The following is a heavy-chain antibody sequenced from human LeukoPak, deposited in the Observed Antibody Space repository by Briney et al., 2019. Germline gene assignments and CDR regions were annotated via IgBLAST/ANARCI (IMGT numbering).Heavy chain of an antibody. CDR2: IDPTDSYT. CDR3: ARHSSGWYNSCDI. V-gene: IGHV5-10-1*01. Sequence: PGESLKISCKGSGYSFTSYWISWVRQMPGKGLEWMGRIDPTDSYTNYSPSFQGHVTISADKSISTAYLQWSSLKASDTAMYYCARHSSGWYNSCDIWGQGTMVTVSS. CDR1: GYSFTSYW. D-gene: IGHD6-19*01. J-gene: IGHJ3*02.